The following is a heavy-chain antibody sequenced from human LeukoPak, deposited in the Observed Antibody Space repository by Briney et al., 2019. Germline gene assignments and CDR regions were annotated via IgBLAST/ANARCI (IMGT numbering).Heavy chain of an antibody. CDR3: ARQPGPAYYYYMDV. CDR2: INSDGSST. V-gene: IGHV3-74*01. Sequence: PGGSLRLSCAASGFTFSSYWMHWVRQAPGKGLVWVSHINSDGSSTNYADSVKGRFTISRDNAKNSLYLQMNSLRAEDTAVYYCARQPGPAYYYYMDVWGKGTMVTVSS. CDR1: GFTFSSYW. D-gene: IGHD1-14*01. J-gene: IGHJ6*03.